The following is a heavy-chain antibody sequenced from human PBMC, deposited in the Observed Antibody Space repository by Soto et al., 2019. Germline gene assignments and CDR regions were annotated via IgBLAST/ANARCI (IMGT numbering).Heavy chain of an antibody. CDR2: ISSSSSYI. J-gene: IGHJ6*02. D-gene: IGHD3-16*01. CDR1: GFTFSSYS. Sequence: GGSLRLSCAASGFTFSSYSMNWVRQAPGKGLEWVSSISSSSSYIYYADSVKGRFTISRDNAKNSLYLQMNSLRAEDTAVYYWARDQHGGTEGVSYGMDVWGQGTTVTVSS. V-gene: IGHV3-21*01. CDR3: ARDQHGGTEGVSYGMDV.